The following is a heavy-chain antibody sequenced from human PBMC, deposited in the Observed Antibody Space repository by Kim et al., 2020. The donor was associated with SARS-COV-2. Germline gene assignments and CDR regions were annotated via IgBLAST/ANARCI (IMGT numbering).Heavy chain of an antibody. J-gene: IGHJ5*01. V-gene: IGHV3-30*04. CDR2: ISYDGSNK. Sequence: GGSLRLSCAASGFTFSSYAMHWVRQAPGKGLEWVAVISYDGSNKYYADSVKGRFTISRDNSKNTLYLQMNSLRAEDTAVYYCARDPRYPDMVRGVIRPGGYFDCWGQGTLVTVSS. CDR1: GFTFSSYA. D-gene: IGHD3-10*01. CDR3: ARDPRYPDMVRGVIRPGGYFDC.